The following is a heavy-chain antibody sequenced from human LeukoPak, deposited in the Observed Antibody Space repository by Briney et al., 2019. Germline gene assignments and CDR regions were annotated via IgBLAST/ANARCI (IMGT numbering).Heavy chain of an antibody. J-gene: IGHJ4*02. CDR1: GFTVSSNY. Sequence: GGSLRLSCAASGFTVSSNYMSWVRQAPGKGLEWVSVIYSGGSTYYADSVKGRFTISRDDSKNTLYLQMNSLRAEDTAVYYCACAAAGKGDFVYWGQGTLVTVSS. CDR2: IYSGGST. V-gene: IGHV3-66*01. CDR3: ACAAAGKGDFVY. D-gene: IGHD6-13*01.